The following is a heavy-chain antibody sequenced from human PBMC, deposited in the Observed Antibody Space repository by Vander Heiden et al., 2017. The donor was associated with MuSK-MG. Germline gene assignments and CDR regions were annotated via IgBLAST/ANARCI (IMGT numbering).Heavy chain of an antibody. CDR3: AIRPSYDSSGFSDY. CDR2: IYPGDSDT. CDR1: GYGFSRYW. D-gene: IGHD3-22*01. J-gene: IGHJ4*02. Sequence: VHLVQSGAGVKQPWGFLKITCKAPGYGFSRYWSALGGQMPGKGLEWMGIIYPGDSDTRYSPSFQGQVTISAYKSISTAYLQCNSLKASDTAMYYCAIRPSYDSSGFSDYWGQGTLVTVSS. V-gene: IGHV5-51*03.